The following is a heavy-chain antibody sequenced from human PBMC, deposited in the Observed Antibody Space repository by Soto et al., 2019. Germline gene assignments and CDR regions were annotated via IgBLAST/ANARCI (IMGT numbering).Heavy chain of an antibody. D-gene: IGHD2-8*01. CDR1: EVTFSSYA. Sequence: QVQLVESGGDVVQPGRSLRLSCAASEVTFSSYAIHWVRQAPGKGLEWVATVSYDGSNKFYADSVKGRFSISRDHSKNTLYLQMNSLETEDTAVYFCARASRYCSNGVCLGDFDYWGQGTLVTVSS. CDR2: VSYDGSNK. CDR3: ARASRYCSNGVCLGDFDY. J-gene: IGHJ4*02. V-gene: IGHV3-30-3*01.